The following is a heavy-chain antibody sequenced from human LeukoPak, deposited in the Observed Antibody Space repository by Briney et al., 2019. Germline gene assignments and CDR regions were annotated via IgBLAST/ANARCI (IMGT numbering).Heavy chain of an antibody. D-gene: IGHD3-10*01. CDR3: ARGTWFGEYYFDY. CDR1: GFTFSSSW. J-gene: IGHJ4*02. V-gene: IGHV3-74*01. Sequence: GGSLRLSCAASGFTFSSSWMHWVRQAPGKGLAWVSHINNDGSWTRYADSVKGQFTISRDNAKNTLYLQMNSLRAEDTAVYYCARGTWFGEYYFDYWGQGTLVTVSS. CDR2: INNDGSWT.